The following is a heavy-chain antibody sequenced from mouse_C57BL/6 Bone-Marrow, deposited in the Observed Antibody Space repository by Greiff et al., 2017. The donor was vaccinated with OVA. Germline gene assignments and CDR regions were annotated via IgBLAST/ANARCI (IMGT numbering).Heavy chain of an antibody. CDR1: GYTFTDYY. CDR2: INPNNGGT. Sequence: EVQLQQSGPELVKPGASVKISCKASGYTFTDYYMNWVKQSHGKSLEWIGDINPNNGGTSYNQKFKGKATLTVDKSSSTAYMELRSLTSEDSAVYYGARGGWIYYDYTYAMDYWGQGTSVTVSS. J-gene: IGHJ4*01. D-gene: IGHD2-4*01. V-gene: IGHV1-26*01. CDR3: ARGGWIYYDYTYAMDY.